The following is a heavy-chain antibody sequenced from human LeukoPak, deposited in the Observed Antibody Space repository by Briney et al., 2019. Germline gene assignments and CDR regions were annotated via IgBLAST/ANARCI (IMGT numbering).Heavy chain of an antibody. D-gene: IGHD6-13*01. J-gene: IGHJ6*03. CDR3: ARRSVAAAANYYYYYMDV. CDR1: GYSISSGYY. CDR2: IYHSGST. Sequence: TSETLSLTCAVSGYSISSGYYWGWIRQPPGKGLEWIGSIYHSGSTYYNPCLKSRVTISVDTSKNQFSLKLSSVTAADTAVYYCARRSVAAAANYYYYYMDVWGEGTTVTVSS. V-gene: IGHV4-38-2*01.